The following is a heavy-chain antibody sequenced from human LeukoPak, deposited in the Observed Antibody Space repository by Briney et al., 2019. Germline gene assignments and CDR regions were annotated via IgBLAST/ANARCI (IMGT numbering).Heavy chain of an antibody. CDR1: GGSISSYY. CDR2: IYYSGST. J-gene: IGHJ3*02. Sequence: PSETLSLTCTVSGGSISSYYWSWIRQLPGKGLEWIGYIYYSGSTNYNPSLKSRVTISVDTSKNQFSLKLSSVTAADTAVYYCARGRSPQAPLPDAFDIWGQGTMVTVSS. V-gene: IGHV4-59*01. CDR3: ARGRSPQAPLPDAFDI. D-gene: IGHD3-10*01.